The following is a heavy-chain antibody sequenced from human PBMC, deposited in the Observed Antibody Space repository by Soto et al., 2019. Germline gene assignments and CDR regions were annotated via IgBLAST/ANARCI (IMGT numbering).Heavy chain of an antibody. V-gene: IGHV4-31*03. CDR1: GGSISSGGYY. CDR2: IYYSGST. D-gene: IGHD6-13*01. J-gene: IGHJ6*02. Sequence: SETLSLTCTVSGGSISSGGYYWSWIRQHPGKGLEWIGYIYYSGSTYYNPSLKSRVTISVDTSKNQFSLKLSSVTAADTAVYYCARDRHLAAAGRGGPLDYYYYYGMDVWGQGTTVT. CDR3: ARDRHLAAAGRGGPLDYYYYYGMDV.